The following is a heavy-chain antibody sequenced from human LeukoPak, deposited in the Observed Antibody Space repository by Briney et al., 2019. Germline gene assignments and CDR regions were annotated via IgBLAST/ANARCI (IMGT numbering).Heavy chain of an antibody. Sequence: GGSLRLSCAASGFTFDDYAMFWVRQAPGKGLEWVSGINWDSKNIGYAASVKGRFTISRDNAKNSLYLQMNSLRAEDTALYYCAKGNRDSSGFYYYYGMDVWGQGTTVTVSS. CDR1: GFTFDDYA. CDR3: AKGNRDSSGFYYYYGMDV. D-gene: IGHD3-22*01. V-gene: IGHV3-9*01. J-gene: IGHJ6*02. CDR2: INWDSKNI.